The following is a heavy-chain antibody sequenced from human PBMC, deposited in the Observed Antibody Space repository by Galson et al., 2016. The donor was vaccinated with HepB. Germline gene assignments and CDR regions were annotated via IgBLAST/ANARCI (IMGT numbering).Heavy chain of an antibody. CDR3: ARSPHNGDYYGFDD. CDR1: GGSITSNNW. V-gene: IGHV4-4*01. J-gene: IGHJ4*02. CDR2: LYHSGNT. Sequence: SLTCAVSGGSITSNNWWSWVRQSPGTGLEWIGELYHSGNTDYNPSLKSRVTISVDKSKNRFSLRLTYVTAAETAVYSCARSPHNGDYYGFDDWGQGILVTVSS. D-gene: IGHD4-17*01.